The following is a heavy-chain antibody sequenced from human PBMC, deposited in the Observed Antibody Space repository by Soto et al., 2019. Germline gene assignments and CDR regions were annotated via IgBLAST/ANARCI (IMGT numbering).Heavy chain of an antibody. V-gene: IGHV3-64*04. D-gene: IGHD2-21*02. Sequence: GGSLKLSCSTTGFPFTNYDMVLVRQAPGKGLEYISAITSHGHITYYADSVKGRFTISRDNSKNTLYLQMNSLRAEDTAVYYCAREVIVVVTAPAFDIWGQGT. CDR2: ITSHGHIT. CDR3: AREVIVVVTAPAFDI. CDR1: GFPFTNYD. J-gene: IGHJ3*02.